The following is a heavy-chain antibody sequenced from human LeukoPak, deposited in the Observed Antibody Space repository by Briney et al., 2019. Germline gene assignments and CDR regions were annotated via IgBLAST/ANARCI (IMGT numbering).Heavy chain of an antibody. CDR2: IYYSGRT. V-gene: IGHV4-59*01. D-gene: IGHD3-9*01. CDR1: GGSLTNYY. Sequence: SETLSLTCTVSGGSLTNYYWSWVRQSPEGGLEWMGFIYYSGRTYYNPSLKGRATISVDTSKNQFSLSLNYVTAADTAVYYCVRESDWLFDHWGQGTLVTVSS. CDR3: VRESDWLFDH. J-gene: IGHJ4*02.